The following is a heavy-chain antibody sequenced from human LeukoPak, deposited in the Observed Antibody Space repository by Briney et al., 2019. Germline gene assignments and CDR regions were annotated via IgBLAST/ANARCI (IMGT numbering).Heavy chain of an antibody. CDR1: GFTFSSYS. CDR3: VKTRGLGVTNTGDYFDY. CDR2: IGTSSSTI. J-gene: IGHJ4*02. V-gene: IGHV3-48*01. Sequence: GGSLRLSCAASGFTFSSYSMNWVRQAPGKGLEWVSYIGTSSSTIYYADSVKGRFTISRDNAKNSLYLQMSSLRAEDTAVYYCVKTRGLGVTNTGDYFDYWGQGTLVTVSS. D-gene: IGHD2-21*02.